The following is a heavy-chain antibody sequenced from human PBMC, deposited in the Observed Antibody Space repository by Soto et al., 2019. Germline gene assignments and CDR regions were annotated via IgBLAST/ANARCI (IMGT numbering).Heavy chain of an antibody. Sequence: GGSLRLSCAASGFTFSNYAMSWVRQAPGEGLEWVSGISGSGGRTYYADSVKGRFTISRDNSKNTLYLQMNSLRAEDTAVYYCAKQPYYDFWSGYNYGMDVRGQGPTVTVSS. CDR3: AKQPYYDFWSGYNYGMDV. CDR2: ISGSGGRT. V-gene: IGHV3-23*01. J-gene: IGHJ6*02. CDR1: GFTFSNYA. D-gene: IGHD3-3*01.